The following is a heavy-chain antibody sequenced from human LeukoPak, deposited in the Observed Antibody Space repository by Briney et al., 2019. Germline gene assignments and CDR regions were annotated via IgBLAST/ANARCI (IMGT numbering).Heavy chain of an antibody. J-gene: IGHJ6*03. CDR1: GYTFTSYY. Sequence: ASVKVSCKASGYTFTSYYMHWVRQAPGQGLEWMGIINPSGGSTSYAQKFQGRVTMTRDMSTSTVYMELSSLRSEDTAVYYCARNYYDSSGYYYYYYYYYMDVWGKGTTVTVSS. CDR2: INPSGGST. V-gene: IGHV1-46*01. D-gene: IGHD3-22*01. CDR3: ARNYYDSSGYYYYYYYYYMDV.